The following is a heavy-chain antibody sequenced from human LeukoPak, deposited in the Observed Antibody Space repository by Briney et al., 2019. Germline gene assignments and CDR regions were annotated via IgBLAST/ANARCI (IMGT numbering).Heavy chain of an antibody. J-gene: IGHJ4*02. CDR3: AKDVQMTSNAYYNYFDY. CDR2: ISSSGSTI. D-gene: IGHD3-22*01. V-gene: IGHV3-48*03. CDR1: GFTVSSYE. Sequence: GGSLRLSCAASGFTVSSYEMNWVRQAPGKGLEWISYISSSGSTIYYADSVKGRFTISRDNAKNSLYLEMNSLRPEDTAFYYCAKDVQMTSNAYYNYFDYWGQGTLVTVSS.